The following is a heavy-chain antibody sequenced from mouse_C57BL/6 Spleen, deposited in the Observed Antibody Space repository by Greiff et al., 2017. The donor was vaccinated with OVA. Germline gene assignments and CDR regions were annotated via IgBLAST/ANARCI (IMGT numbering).Heavy chain of an antibody. J-gene: IGHJ2*01. CDR1: GYTFTDYD. V-gene: IGHV1-15*01. Sequence: QVQLLQSGAELVRPGASVTLSCKASGYTFTDYDMHWVKQTPVHGLEWIGAIDPETGGTAYNQKFKGKAILTADKSSSTAYMELRSLTSEDSAVYYCTREDYWGQGTTLTVSS. CDR3: TREDY. CDR2: IDPETGGT.